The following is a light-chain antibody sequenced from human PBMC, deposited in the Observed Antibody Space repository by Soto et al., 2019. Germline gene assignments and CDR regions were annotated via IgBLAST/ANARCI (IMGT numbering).Light chain of an antibody. CDR2: MGS. CDR1: QSLLHSNGYNY. J-gene: IGKJ1*01. V-gene: IGKV2-28*01. Sequence: DIVMTQSPLSQPVTPGEPASISCRSSQSLLHSNGYNYLDWYLQKPGQSPQLLICMGSNRASGVPDRFSGSGSGTDFTLTISRVEAEDFGVYYCMQTLQSPWTFGQGTQVDIK. CDR3: MQTLQSPWT.